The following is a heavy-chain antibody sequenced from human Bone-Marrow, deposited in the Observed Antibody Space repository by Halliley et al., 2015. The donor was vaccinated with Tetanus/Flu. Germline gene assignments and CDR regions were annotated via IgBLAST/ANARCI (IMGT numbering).Heavy chain of an antibody. CDR1: GYTLSTHG. J-gene: IGHJ6*02. Sequence: QLVQSGAEVKKPGASVKVSCKASGYTLSTHGISWVRQAPGQGLEWLGVVNGYGGETNYAQKVQGRVSVTTDTSTSTAYVELRSLISDDTAVYYCARDIHYGLDVWGQGTTVTVSS. CDR3: ARDIHYGLDV. D-gene: IGHD2-21*01. V-gene: IGHV1-18*04. CDR2: VNGYGGET.